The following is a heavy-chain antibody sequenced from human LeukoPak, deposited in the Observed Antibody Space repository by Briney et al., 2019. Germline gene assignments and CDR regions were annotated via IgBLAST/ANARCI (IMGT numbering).Heavy chain of an antibody. Sequence: PSQTLSLTCTVSGGSISSGSYYWRWLRQPAGKGLEWIGRIYTSGSTNYNPSLKSRVTISVDTSKNQFSLKLSSVTAADTAVYYCARDRNYYDSSGYYTDAFDIWGQGTMVTVSS. D-gene: IGHD3-22*01. CDR3: ARDRNYYDSSGYYTDAFDI. CDR1: GGSISSGSYY. J-gene: IGHJ3*02. V-gene: IGHV4-61*02. CDR2: IYTSGST.